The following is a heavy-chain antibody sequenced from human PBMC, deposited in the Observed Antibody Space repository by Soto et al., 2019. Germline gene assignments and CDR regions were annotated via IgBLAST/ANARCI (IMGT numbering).Heavy chain of an antibody. CDR2: INTDGSST. Sequence: EVKLVESGGGLVQPGGSLRLSCAASGITFRTNWMHWVRQDSGKGLVWVARINTDGSSTSYAGSVKGRFTVSRDNVKNTMFLHMNSLIDEDTAVYYCTRDSFDGIYCYGMELWVQGTTVTVAS. CDR1: GITFRTNW. D-gene: IGHD3-9*01. V-gene: IGHV3-74*01. CDR3: TRDSFDGIYCYGMEL. J-gene: IGHJ6*02.